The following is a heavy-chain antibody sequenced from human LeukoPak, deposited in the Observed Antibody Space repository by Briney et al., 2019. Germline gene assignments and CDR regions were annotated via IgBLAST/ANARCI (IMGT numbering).Heavy chain of an antibody. J-gene: IGHJ6*03. V-gene: IGHV3-9*01. CDR2: ISWNSGSI. CDR3: AKDMGSGSYVRSNYYYYYYMDV. D-gene: IGHD1-26*01. Sequence: GRSLRLSCAASGFTFDDYAMHWVRQAPGKGLEWVSGISWNSGSIGYADSVKGRFTISRDNAKNSLYLQMNSLRAEDTALYYCAKDMGSGSYVRSNYYYYYYMDVWGKGTTVTISS. CDR1: GFTFDDYA.